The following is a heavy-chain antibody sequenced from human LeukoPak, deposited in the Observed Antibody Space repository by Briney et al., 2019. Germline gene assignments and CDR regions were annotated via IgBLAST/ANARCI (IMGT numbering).Heavy chain of an antibody. V-gene: IGHV4-59*01. CDR3: VRLQPNTGEWAFDI. Sequence: PSETLSLTCTVSGVSISSYYWSWIRQPLGEGLEWIGYISNSGSTNYNPSLKSRVTISVDTSKNQLSLKLSYVIAADTAVYHCVRLQPNTGEWAFDIWGQGTLVSVSS. D-gene: IGHD1-1*01. CDR1: GVSISSYY. CDR2: ISNSGST. J-gene: IGHJ3*02.